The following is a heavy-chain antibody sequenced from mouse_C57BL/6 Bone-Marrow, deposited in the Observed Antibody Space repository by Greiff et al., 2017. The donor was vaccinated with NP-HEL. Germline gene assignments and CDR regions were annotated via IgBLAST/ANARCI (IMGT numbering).Heavy chain of an antibody. J-gene: IGHJ4*01. CDR3: ARSGYYGSFYAMDY. V-gene: IGHV1-64*01. CDR1: GYTFTSYW. Sequence: VQLQQPGAELVKPGASVKLSCKASGYTFTSYWMHWVKQRPGQGLEWIGMIHPNSGSTNYNEKFKSKATLTVDKSSSTAYMQLSSLTSEDSAVYYCARSGYYGSFYAMDYWGQGTSVTVSS. CDR2: IHPNSGST. D-gene: IGHD1-1*01.